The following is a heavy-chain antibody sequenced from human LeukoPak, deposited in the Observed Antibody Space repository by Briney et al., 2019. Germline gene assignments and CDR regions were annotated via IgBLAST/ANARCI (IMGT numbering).Heavy chain of an antibody. D-gene: IGHD3-10*01. CDR3: ARLRGSGLQRIDP. J-gene: IGHJ5*02. CDR2: ISSSSSYI. V-gene: IGHV3-21*04. CDR1: GFTFSSYS. Sequence: GGSLRLSCAASGFTFSSYSMNWVRQAPGKGLEWVSSISSSSSYIYYADSVKGRFTISRDNAKNSLYLQMNSLRAEDTAVYYCARLRGSGLQRIDPWGQGTLVTVSS.